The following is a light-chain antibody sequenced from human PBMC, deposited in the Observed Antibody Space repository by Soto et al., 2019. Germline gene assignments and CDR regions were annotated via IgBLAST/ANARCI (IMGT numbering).Light chain of an antibody. CDR2: DAS. V-gene: IGKV3-15*01. CDR1: QSVSNN. J-gene: IGKJ3*01. Sequence: ERAMTQSPGTMSVSPGERATLLCRASQSVSNNLAWYQQKPGQAPRLLIYDASTRATGIPARFSGSGSGTEFTLTIISLQSEDDAVYYCHQYNKWPSFTVGPGTQVDIK. CDR3: HQYNKWPSFT.